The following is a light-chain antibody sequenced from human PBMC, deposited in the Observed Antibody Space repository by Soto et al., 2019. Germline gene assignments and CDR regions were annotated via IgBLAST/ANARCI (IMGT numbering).Light chain of an antibody. J-gene: IGLJ2*01. CDR3: EKWDSSLRAGPVL. Sequence: QSVLKQPPSVSAAPGQKVTISCSGSSSNIGNNYVSWYQQLPGTAPKLLIYDNNKRPSGIPDRFSGSKSGTSATLGTTGLQTGDEADNYCEKWDSSLRAGPVLFGGGTQLTVL. CDR2: DNN. V-gene: IGLV1-51*01. CDR1: SSNIGNNY.